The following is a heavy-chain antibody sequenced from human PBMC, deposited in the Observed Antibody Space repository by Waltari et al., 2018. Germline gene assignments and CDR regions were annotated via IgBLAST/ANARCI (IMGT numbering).Heavy chain of an antibody. V-gene: IGHV1-69-2*01. CDR3: AKDDIAAAGTGAFDI. Sequence: EVQLVQSGAEVKKPGATVKISCKASGYTFHDYYMHWVQQAPGKGLEWMGRVDPEDGETIYAEKFQGRVTITADTSTDTAYMELSSLRSEDTAVYYCAKDDIAAAGTGAFDIWGQGTMVTVSS. CDR2: VDPEDGET. J-gene: IGHJ3*02. CDR1: GYTFHDYY. D-gene: IGHD6-13*01.